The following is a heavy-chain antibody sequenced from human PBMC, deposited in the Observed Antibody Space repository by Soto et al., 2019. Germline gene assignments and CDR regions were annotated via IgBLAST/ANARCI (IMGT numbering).Heavy chain of an antibody. CDR1: GGSFSAYF. CDR2: VNRAGTA. J-gene: IGHJ3*02. D-gene: IGHD2-2*01. Sequence: SDTLYLTCAVYGGSFSAYFWYWIRQAPGKGLEWIGKVNRAGTATYNPSLKGRATLSVDPSERQISLKLSSVTAADTAVYFCARGLGDIVVGPVLIDTFDIWGQGTVVT. V-gene: IGHV4-34*01. CDR3: ARGLGDIVVGPVLIDTFDI.